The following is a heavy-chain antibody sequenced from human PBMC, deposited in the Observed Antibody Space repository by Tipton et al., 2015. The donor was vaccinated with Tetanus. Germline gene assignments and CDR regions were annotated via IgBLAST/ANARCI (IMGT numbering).Heavy chain of an antibody. Sequence: QVQLVQSGAEVKKPGASVKVSCKASGYTFTTYAITWVRQAPGQGLEWIGWISAYHGISNSAPKFEGRLTMTTDTSTNTAHMELRSLISDDTAVYYFARDIWPNHRTPAAGDYWGQGTLVTVSS. D-gene: IGHD6-25*01. J-gene: IGHJ4*02. CDR3: ARDIWPNHRTPAAGDY. CDR1: GYTFTTYA. V-gene: IGHV1-18*04. CDR2: ISAYHGIS.